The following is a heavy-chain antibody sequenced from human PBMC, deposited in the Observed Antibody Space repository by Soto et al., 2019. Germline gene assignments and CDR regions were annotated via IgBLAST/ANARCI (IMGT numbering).Heavy chain of an antibody. CDR2: ISGSGGST. CDR3: AKGLGAADYYYGMDV. D-gene: IGHD3-10*01. J-gene: IGHJ6*02. CDR1: GFTFSSYA. Sequence: EVQLLESGGGLVQPGGSLRLSCAASGFTFSSYAMSWVRQAPGKGLEWVSAISGSGGSTYYADSVKGRFTISRDNFKNTLYLQMNSLRAEDTAVYYCAKGLGAADYYYGMDVWGQGTTVTVSS. V-gene: IGHV3-23*01.